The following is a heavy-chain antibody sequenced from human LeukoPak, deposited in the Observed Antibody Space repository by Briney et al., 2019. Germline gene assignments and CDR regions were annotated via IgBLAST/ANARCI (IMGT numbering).Heavy chain of an antibody. CDR1: GFTFDDYG. J-gene: IGHJ6*03. CDR3: ARGPRGPNSYYGSGYGYMDV. Sequence: PGGSLRLSCAASGFTFDDYGMSWVRQAPGKGLEWVSAINWDGSSTGYADSVKGRFTTSRDNAKNSLYLQINSLRAEDTAVYYCARGPRGPNSYYGSGYGYMDVWGKGTTVTISS. CDR2: INWDGSST. V-gene: IGHV3-20*04. D-gene: IGHD3-10*01.